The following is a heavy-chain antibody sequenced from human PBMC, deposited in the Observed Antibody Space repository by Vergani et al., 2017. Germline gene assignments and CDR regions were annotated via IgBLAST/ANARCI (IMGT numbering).Heavy chain of an antibody. CDR3: ARDRGLWFGELSYYFDY. Sequence: QVQLVESGGGVVQPGRSLRLSCAASGFTFSSYAMHWVRQAPGKGLEWVAVISYDGSNKYYADSVKGRFTISRDNSKSTLYLQMNSLRAEDTAVYYCARDRGLWFGELSYYFDYWGQGTLVTVSS. D-gene: IGHD3-10*01. CDR1: GFTFSSYA. J-gene: IGHJ4*02. CDR2: ISYDGSNK. V-gene: IGHV3-30*01.